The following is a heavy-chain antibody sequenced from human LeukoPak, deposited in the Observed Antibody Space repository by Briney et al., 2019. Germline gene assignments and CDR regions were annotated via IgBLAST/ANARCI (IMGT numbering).Heavy chain of an antibody. CDR1: GYTFTSYG. CDR2: ISAYNGST. Sequence: ASVKVSCKASGYTFTSYGISWVRQAPGQGLEWMGWISAYNGSTNYAQRLQGRVTMTTDTSTSTAYMELRSLRSDDTAVYYCARDLGDTAMVNYYYYGIDVWGQGTTVTVSS. V-gene: IGHV1-18*01. D-gene: IGHD5-18*01. CDR3: ARDLGDTAMVNYYYYGIDV. J-gene: IGHJ6*02.